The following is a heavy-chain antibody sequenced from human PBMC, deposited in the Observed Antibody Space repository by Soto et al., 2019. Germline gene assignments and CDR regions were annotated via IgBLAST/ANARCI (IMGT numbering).Heavy chain of an antibody. CDR3: AKRPDNPWSYDWFDP. Sequence: GGSLRLSCAASGFTFSSYAMSWVRQAPGKGLEWVPAISGSGGSTYYADSVKGRFTISRDNSKNTLYLQMTSLRAADTAVYYCAKRPDNPWSYDWFDPWGQGALVTVSS. CDR2: ISGSGGST. V-gene: IGHV3-23*01. J-gene: IGHJ5*02. CDR1: GFTFSSYA. D-gene: IGHD1-1*01.